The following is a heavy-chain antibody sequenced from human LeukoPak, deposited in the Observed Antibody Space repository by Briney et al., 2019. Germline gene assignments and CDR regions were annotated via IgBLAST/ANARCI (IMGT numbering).Heavy chain of an antibody. CDR1: GGSISSSSYY. CDR3: AREQYYCDSSGYYWIFQDLTFFDY. CDR2: IYYSGST. J-gene: IGHJ4*02. D-gene: IGHD3-22*01. V-gene: IGHV4-39*07. Sequence: SETLSLTCTVSGGSISSSSYYWGWIRQPPGKGLEWIGSIYYSGSTYYNPSLKSRVTISVDTSKNQFSLKLSSVTAADTAVYYCAREQYYCDSSGYYWIFQDLTFFDYWGQGTLVTVSS.